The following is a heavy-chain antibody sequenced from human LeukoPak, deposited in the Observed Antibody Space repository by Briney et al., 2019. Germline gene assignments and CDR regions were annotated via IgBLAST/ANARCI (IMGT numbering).Heavy chain of an antibody. J-gene: IGHJ4*02. D-gene: IGHD5-18*01. Sequence: SETLSLTCTVSGGSISSISYYWGWIRQPPGKGLEWIGTFYYSGSTYYNPSLKSRVTISVDTSKNQFSLKLSSVTAADTAVYYCACLGSGYSYGYPIDYWGQGTLVTVSS. CDR1: GGSISSISYY. CDR3: ACLGSGYSYGYPIDY. V-gene: IGHV4-39*01. CDR2: FYYSGST.